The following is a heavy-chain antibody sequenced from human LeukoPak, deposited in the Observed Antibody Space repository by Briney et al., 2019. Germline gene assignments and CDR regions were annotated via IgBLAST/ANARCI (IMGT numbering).Heavy chain of an antibody. Sequence: GESLKISCKGSGYSFTSYWIGWVRQVPGKGLEWMGIIYPGDSDTRYSPSFQGQVTISADKSISTAYLQWSSLKASDTAMYYCARSTYYYDSSGFGMGLFDYWGQGTLVTVSS. CDR2: IYPGDSDT. V-gene: IGHV5-51*01. D-gene: IGHD3-22*01. J-gene: IGHJ4*02. CDR3: ARSTYYYDSSGFGMGLFDY. CDR1: GYSFTSYW.